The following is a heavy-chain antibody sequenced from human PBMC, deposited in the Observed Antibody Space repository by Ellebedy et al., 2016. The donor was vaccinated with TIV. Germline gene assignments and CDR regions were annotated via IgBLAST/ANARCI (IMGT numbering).Heavy chain of an antibody. V-gene: IGHV3-23*01. CDR3: AMITMVRGVILNFDY. J-gene: IGHJ4*02. CDR2: ISGSGGST. Sequence: GESLKISXAASGFTFSSYAMSWVRQAPGKGLEWVSAISGSGGSTYYADSVKGRFTISRDNSKNTLYLQMNSLRAEDTAVYYCAMITMVRGVILNFDYWGQGTLVTVSS. D-gene: IGHD3-10*01. CDR1: GFTFSSYA.